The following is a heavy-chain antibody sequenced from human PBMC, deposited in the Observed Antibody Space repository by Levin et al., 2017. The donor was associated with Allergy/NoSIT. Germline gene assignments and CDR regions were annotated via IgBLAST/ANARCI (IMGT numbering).Heavy chain of an antibody. V-gene: IGHV4-59*11. CDR3: ARGGRLENVVLSHHLDS. D-gene: IGHD4/OR15-4a*01. J-gene: IGHJ4*02. Sequence: SQTLSLPCTVSGGSITSPYWNWIRQPPGKGLEWIGYIYSSGTTNYNPSLESRVSMSVDTSKNQFSLWLNSVTAADTAVYFCARGGRLENVVLSHHLDSWGQGTLVSVSS. CDR2: IYSSGTT. CDR1: GGSITSPY.